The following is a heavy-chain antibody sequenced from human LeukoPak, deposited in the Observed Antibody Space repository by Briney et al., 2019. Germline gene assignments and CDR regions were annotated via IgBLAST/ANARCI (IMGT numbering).Heavy chain of an antibody. J-gene: IGHJ4*02. CDR2: ISGSGGST. D-gene: IGHD5-12*01. V-gene: IGHV3-23*01. Sequence: PGGSLRLSCAASGFTFSSYAMSWARQAPGKGLEWVSAISGSGGSTYYADSVKGRFTISRDNSKNTLYLQMNSLRAEDTAVYYCAKDSGYAQYFDYWGQGTLVTVSS. CDR3: AKDSGYAQYFDY. CDR1: GFTFSSYA.